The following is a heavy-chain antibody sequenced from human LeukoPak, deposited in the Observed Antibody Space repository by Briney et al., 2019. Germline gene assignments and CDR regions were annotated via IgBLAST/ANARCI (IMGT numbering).Heavy chain of an antibody. CDR2: IIPIFGTA. CDR3: ASTMWIQLWPIHDAFDI. D-gene: IGHD5-18*01. J-gene: IGHJ3*02. Sequence: GASVKVSCKASGGTFSSYAISWVRQAPRQGLEWMGRIIPIFGTANYAQKFQGRVTITTDESTSTAYMELSSLRSEDTAVYYCASTMWIQLWPIHDAFDIWGQGTMVTVSS. V-gene: IGHV1-69*05. CDR1: GGTFSSYA.